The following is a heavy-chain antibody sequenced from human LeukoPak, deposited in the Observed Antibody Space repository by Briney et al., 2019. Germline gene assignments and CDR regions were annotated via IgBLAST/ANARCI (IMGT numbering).Heavy chain of an antibody. CDR1: GFTFSSYW. D-gene: IGHD3-16*01. J-gene: IGHJ4*02. Sequence: GGSLRLSCAASGFTFSSYWMSWVRQAPGKGLEWVANIKQDGSEKYYVDSVKGRFTISRDNSKNTLYLQMNSLRAEDTAVYYCAKDNVLWDYWGQGTLVTVSS. V-gene: IGHV3-7*03. CDR2: IKQDGSEK. CDR3: AKDNVLWDY.